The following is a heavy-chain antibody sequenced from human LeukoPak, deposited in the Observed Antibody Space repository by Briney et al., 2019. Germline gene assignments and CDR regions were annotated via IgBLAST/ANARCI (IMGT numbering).Heavy chain of an antibody. D-gene: IGHD5-12*01. CDR1: GYRFTSYY. Sequence: ASVKVSCKASGYRFTSYYMHWVRQAPGQGLEWMGEINPSGASTSYAQKFQGRVTMTRDTSTSTVYMELSSLRSEDTAVYYCAREQKRGYYFDYWGQGTLVTVSS. CDR3: AREQKRGYYFDY. J-gene: IGHJ4*02. CDR2: INPSGAST. V-gene: IGHV1-46*01.